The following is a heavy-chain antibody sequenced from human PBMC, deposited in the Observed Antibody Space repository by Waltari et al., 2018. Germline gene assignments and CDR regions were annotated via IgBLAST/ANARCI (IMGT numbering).Heavy chain of an antibody. J-gene: IGHJ4*02. V-gene: IGHV4-34*10. CDR3: ARLGWYYFDY. D-gene: IGHD6-19*01. CDR1: GGSFSGYY. Sequence: QVQLQESGPGLVKPSETLSLTCAVYGGSFSGYYWSWIRQPPGKGLEWIGEINHSGSTNYNPSLKSRVTISVDTSKNQFSLKLSSVTAADTAVYYCARLGWYYFDYWGQGTLVTVSS. CDR2: INHSGST.